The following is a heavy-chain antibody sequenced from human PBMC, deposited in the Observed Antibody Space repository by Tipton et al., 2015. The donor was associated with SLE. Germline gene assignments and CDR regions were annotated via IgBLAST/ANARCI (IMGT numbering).Heavy chain of an antibody. V-gene: IGHV4-4*08. CDR1: GGSLSHYY. CDR3: ARVRGLSTWYDY. D-gene: IGHD3-3*02. Sequence: TLSLTCTVSGGSLSHYYWTWIRQPPGKGLEWIGYIYASGGTSYSPSLKSRLTISVDTSRSQFSLNLTSVTAADTAVYYCARVRGLSTWYDYWGQGTLVTVSS. J-gene: IGHJ4*02. CDR2: IYASGGT.